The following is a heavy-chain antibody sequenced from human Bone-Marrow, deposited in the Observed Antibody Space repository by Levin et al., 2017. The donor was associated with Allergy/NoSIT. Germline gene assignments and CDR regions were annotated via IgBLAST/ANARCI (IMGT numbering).Heavy chain of an antibody. D-gene: IGHD3-10*01. V-gene: IGHV3-7*01. CDR2: IKEDGGEK. Sequence: GGSLRLSCAASGFTFSSYWMSWVRQAPGKGLEWVANIKEDGGEKYYVDSVKGRFTISRDNAKNSLYLEMNSLKVEDTAVYYYAKFQRRTAGGDNWGQGSLVTVSS. J-gene: IGHJ4*02. CDR3: AKFQRRTAGGDN. CDR1: GFTFSSYW.